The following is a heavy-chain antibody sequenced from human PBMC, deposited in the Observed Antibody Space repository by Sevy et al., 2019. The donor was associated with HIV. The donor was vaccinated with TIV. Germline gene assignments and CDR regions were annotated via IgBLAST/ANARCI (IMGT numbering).Heavy chain of an antibody. D-gene: IGHD2-8*02. CDR3: ARVRYCTGGVCYTGGSTFDI. J-gene: IGHJ3*02. CDR2: IYHSGST. CDR1: GGSISSSNW. V-gene: IGHV4-4*02. Sequence: SETLSLTCAVSGGSISSSNWWSWVRQPPGKGLEWIGEIYHSGSTNYNPSLKSRFTISVDKSKNQFSVKLSSVTAADTGVYYCARVRYCTGGVCYTGGSTFDIWGQGTMVTVSS.